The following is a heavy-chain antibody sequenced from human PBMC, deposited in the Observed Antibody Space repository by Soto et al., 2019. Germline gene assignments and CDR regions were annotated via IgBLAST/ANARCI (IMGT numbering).Heavy chain of an antibody. J-gene: IGHJ1*01. V-gene: IGHV1-69*06. Sequence: GASVKVSCKASGGTFSSYAISWVRQAPGQGLEWMGGIIPIFGTANYAQKFQGRVTITADKSTSTAYMELSSLRSEDTAVYYCARGHNYDSSLYFQHWGQGTLVTVSS. CDR2: IIPIFGTA. CDR3: ARGHNYDSSLYFQH. D-gene: IGHD3-22*01. CDR1: GGTFSSYA.